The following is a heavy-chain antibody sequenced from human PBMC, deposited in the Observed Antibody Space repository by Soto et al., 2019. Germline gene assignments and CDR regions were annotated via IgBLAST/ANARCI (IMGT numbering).Heavy chain of an antibody. Sequence: PGGSLRLSCAASGFTYTRYSMNWVRQAPGKGLEWVSSISSTTNYIYYGDSMKGRFTISRDNAKNSLYLEMNSLRAEDTAVYYCARESEDLTSNFDYWGQGTLVTVSS. CDR1: GFTYTRYS. J-gene: IGHJ4*02. CDR2: ISSTTNYI. CDR3: ARESEDLTSNFDY. V-gene: IGHV3-21*06.